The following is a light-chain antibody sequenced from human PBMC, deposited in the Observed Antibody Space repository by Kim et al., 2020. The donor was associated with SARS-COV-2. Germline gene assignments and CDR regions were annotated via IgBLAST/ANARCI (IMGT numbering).Light chain of an antibody. CDR2: LAS. J-gene: IGKJ2*01. Sequence: SASVGDIGTINCRASESIGTWLAWYQQKPGRAPRLLIYLASTLENGVPSRFSGTGSGTEFSLSITSLQPDDFATYYCQHYSRFPYTFGQGTKLEI. CDR3: QHYSRFPYT. CDR1: ESIGTW. V-gene: IGKV1-5*03.